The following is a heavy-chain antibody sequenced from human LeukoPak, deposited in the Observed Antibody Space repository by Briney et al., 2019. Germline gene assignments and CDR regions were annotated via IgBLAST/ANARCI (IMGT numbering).Heavy chain of an antibody. CDR3: ARAGDSRPYYFDY. CDR2: INPNSGGT. J-gene: IGHJ4*02. CDR1: GYTFTGYY. D-gene: IGHD3-22*01. V-gene: IGHV1-2*06. Sequence: ASMKVSCKASGYTFTGYYMHWVRQAPGQGLEWMGRINPNSGGTNYAQKFQGRVTMTRDTSISTAYMELSRLRSDDTAVYYCARAGDSRPYYFDYWGQGTLVTVSS.